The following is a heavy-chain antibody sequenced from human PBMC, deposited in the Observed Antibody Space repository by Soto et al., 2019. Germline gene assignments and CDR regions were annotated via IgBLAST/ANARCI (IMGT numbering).Heavy chain of an antibody. Sequence: PGGSLRLSCAASGFTVSSNYMSWVRQAPGKGLEWVSVIYSGGSTYYADSVKGRFTISRDNSKNTLYLQMNSLRAEDTAVYYCARDRWYCSGGSCHSGSDYWGQGTLVTVSS. CDR3: ARDRWYCSGGSCHSGSDY. CDR2: IYSGGST. V-gene: IGHV3-66*01. D-gene: IGHD2-15*01. CDR1: GFTVSSNY. J-gene: IGHJ4*02.